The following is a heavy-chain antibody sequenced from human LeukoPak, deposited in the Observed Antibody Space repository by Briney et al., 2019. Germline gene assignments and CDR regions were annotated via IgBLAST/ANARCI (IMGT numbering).Heavy chain of an antibody. Sequence: QLGGSQRLSCAASTFTFSTYWMTWVRQAPGKGPEFVANINQDGSVKNYVDSVKGRFTISRDNAKNSLYLQMNSLRADDTAVYYCARDPGSSSFDYWGQGTLVTVSS. J-gene: IGHJ4*02. CDR1: TFTFSTYW. V-gene: IGHV3-7*01. CDR2: INQDGSVK. CDR3: ARDPGSSSFDY. D-gene: IGHD6-13*01.